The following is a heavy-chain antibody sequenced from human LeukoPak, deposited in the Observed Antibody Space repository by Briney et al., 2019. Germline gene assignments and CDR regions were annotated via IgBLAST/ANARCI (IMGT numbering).Heavy chain of an antibody. V-gene: IGHV4-39*07. D-gene: IGHD6-13*01. CDR3: ARVALEEQQLSSWFDP. Sequence: GSLRLSCAASGFAFSSYGMSWIRQPPGKGLEWIGSIYYSGNTYYNPSLKSRVTISVDTSKNQFSLKLSSVTAADTAVYYCARVALEEQQLSSWFDPWGQGTLVIVSS. CDR1: GFAFSSYG. J-gene: IGHJ5*02. CDR2: IYYSGNT.